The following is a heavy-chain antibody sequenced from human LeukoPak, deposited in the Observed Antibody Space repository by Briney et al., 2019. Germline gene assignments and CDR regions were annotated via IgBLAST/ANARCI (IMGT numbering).Heavy chain of an antibody. CDR2: ISSSSSTI. CDR3: ARDGPRIGY. CDR1: GLTFSSYS. J-gene: IGHJ4*02. V-gene: IGHV3-48*01. Sequence: PGGSLRLSCAASGLTFSSYSMNWVRQAPGKGLEWVSYISSSSSTIYYADSVKGRFTISRDNAKNSLYLQMNSLRAEDTAVYYCARDGPRIGYWGQGTLVTVSS.